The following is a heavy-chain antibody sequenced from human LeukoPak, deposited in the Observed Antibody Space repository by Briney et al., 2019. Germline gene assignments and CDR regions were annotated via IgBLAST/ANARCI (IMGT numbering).Heavy chain of an antibody. CDR1: GGFIINGKW. D-gene: IGHD3-9*01. V-gene: IGHV4-4*02. CDR2: ISHSGSP. J-gene: IGHJ4*02. CDR3: ARDSIAGYSLSW. Sequence: SGTLSLTCGVSGGFIINGKWWSWVRQPPGKGLEWIGEISHSGSPNYNPSLKGRLTISVDAAKNQFSLKLSSVTAADTAVYYCARDSIAGYSLSWWGQGTLVTVSS.